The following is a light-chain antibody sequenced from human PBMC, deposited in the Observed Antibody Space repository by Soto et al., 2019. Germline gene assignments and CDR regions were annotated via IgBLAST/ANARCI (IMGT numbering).Light chain of an antibody. CDR1: SSDVGAYNY. V-gene: IGLV2-14*01. CDR3: SSYTSSSSIYV. Sequence: QSALTQPASVSGSPGQSITISCTGTSSDVGAYNYVSWYQQHPCKAPKLMIYEVSNRPSGVSNRFSGSKSGNTASLTISGLQAEDEADYYCSSYTSSSSIYVFGTGTKLTVL. J-gene: IGLJ1*01. CDR2: EVS.